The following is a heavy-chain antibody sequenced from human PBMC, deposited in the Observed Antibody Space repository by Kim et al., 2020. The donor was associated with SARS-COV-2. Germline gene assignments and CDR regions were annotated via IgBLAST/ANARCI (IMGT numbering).Heavy chain of an antibody. CDR3: ARGTVHSGMDV. CDR1: GFTLSGHW. J-gene: IGHJ6*02. Sequence: GGSLRLSCAASGFTLSGHWMNWVRQAPGKGLLWVSRMSSDGSTTHYADSVKGRFVISRDNAKNTLYLQMNSRRAEDTAVYYCARGTVHSGMDVWGRGTTV. D-gene: IGHD1-1*01. V-gene: IGHV3-74*01. CDR2: MSSDGSTT.